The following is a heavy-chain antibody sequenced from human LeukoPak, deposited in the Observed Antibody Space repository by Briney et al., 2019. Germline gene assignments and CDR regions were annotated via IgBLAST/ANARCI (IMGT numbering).Heavy chain of an antibody. D-gene: IGHD2-2*01. V-gene: IGHV3-23*01. CDR3: VKDCHCTTSCDYCGYMDV. J-gene: IGHJ6*03. CDR1: LVKLAIFT. Sequence: GGSLRLSCVASLVKLAIFTIGSGRQAPGKGLEWVSTLNFDGGRTYYADSVKGRFTISRDNSKNTESLQMTRLRAEDMAKYYCVKDCHCTTSCDYCGYMDVWGNGTTVTVS. CDR2: LNFDGGRT.